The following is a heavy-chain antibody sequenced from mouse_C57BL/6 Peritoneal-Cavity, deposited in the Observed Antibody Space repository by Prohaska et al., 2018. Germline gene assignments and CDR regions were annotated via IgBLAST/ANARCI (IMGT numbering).Heavy chain of an antibody. CDR3: ASGDDGYYGFAY. CDR2: IFPGSCST. Sequence: QVQLQQSGPELVKPGASVKISCKASGYTFTDYYLNLVQQMPGQGLEWIGWIFPGSCSTYYNEKFKGKATLTVDKYSSTAYMLLSSLTSEDSAVYFCASGDDGYYGFAYWGQGTLVTVSA. CDR1: GYTFTDYY. V-gene: IGHV1-75*01. J-gene: IGHJ3*01. D-gene: IGHD2-3*01.